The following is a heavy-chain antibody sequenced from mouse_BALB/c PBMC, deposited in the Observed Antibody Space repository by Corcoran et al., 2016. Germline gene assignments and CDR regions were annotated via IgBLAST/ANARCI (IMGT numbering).Heavy chain of an antibody. J-gene: IGHJ2*01. CDR2: INPYNGAT. CDR1: GYSFTGYY. CDR3: ARGRRYFGY. Sequence: EVQLQQSGPELVKPGASVKISCKASGYSFTGYYMHWVKQSHVKSLEWIGRINPYNGATSYNQNFKDKASLTVDKSSSTAYMELHSLTSEDSAVYYCARGRRYFGYWGQGTTLTVSS. V-gene: IGHV1-26*01.